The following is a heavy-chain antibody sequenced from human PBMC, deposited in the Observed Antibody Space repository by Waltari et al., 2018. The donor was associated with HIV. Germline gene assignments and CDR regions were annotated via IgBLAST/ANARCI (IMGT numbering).Heavy chain of an antibody. V-gene: IGHV3-66*02. CDR2: VYSGGST. D-gene: IGHD1-26*01. CDR3: AREVGFQH. CDR1: GFTVSSNY. Sequence: EVQLVESGGGLVQPGGSLRLSCVASGFTVSSNYMSWVRQAPGKWLEWVSVVYSGGSTYYADAVKGRFTISRDDAKNTLYLQMNSLRPEDTAVYYCAREVGFQHWGQGTLVTVSS. J-gene: IGHJ1*01.